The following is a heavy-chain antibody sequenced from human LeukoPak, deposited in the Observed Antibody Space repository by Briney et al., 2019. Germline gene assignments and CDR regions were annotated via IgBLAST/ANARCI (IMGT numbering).Heavy chain of an antibody. V-gene: IGHV1-69*04. Sequence: VASVKVSCKASGGTFSSYAISWVRQAPGQGLEWMGRIIPILGIANYALKFQGRVTITADKSTSTAYMELSSLRSEDTAVYYCASRGGELLDGGAFDYWGQGTLVTVSS. CDR1: GGTFSSYA. CDR2: IIPILGIA. J-gene: IGHJ4*02. CDR3: ASRGGELLDGGAFDY. D-gene: IGHD1-26*01.